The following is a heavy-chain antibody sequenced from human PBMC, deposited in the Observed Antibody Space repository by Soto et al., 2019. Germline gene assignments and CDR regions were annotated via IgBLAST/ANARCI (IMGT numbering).Heavy chain of an antibody. Sequence: GASVNLSCKACGGSFSRCAISWLQQSPLKVLEWMGGFYPEDGETIYAQKFQGRVTMTEDTSTDTAYMELSSLRSEDTAVYYCATDRPLTTGTTDYYYGMDVWGQGTTVTVYS. CDR3: ATDRPLTTGTTDYYYGMDV. CDR1: GGSFSRCA. V-gene: IGHV1-24*01. CDR2: FYPEDGET. J-gene: IGHJ6*02. D-gene: IGHD1-1*01.